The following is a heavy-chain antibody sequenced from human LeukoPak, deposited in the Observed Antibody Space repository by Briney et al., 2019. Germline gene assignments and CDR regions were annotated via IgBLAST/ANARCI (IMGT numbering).Heavy chain of an antibody. CDR3: ARASITMVRGVISLWFDP. CDR1: GGSFSGYY. Sequence: PSETLSLTCAVYGGSFSGYYWSWIRQPPGKGLEWIGEINHSGSTNYNPSLKSRVTISVDTSKTQFSLKLSSVTAADTAVYYCARASITMVRGVISLWFDPWGQGTLVTVSS. CDR2: INHSGST. D-gene: IGHD3-10*01. V-gene: IGHV4-34*01. J-gene: IGHJ5*02.